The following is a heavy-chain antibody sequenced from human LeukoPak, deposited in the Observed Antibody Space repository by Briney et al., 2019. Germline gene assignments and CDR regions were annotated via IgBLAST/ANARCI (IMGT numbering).Heavy chain of an antibody. J-gene: IGHJ4*02. D-gene: IGHD1-26*01. V-gene: IGHV3-66*02. CDR2: VYSGGST. CDR3: ARDLGWDNITSFHF. Sequence: PGGSLRLSCVASGFSTYSNYVSWVRQPRGKGLEWVSVVYSGGSTNHAESVRGRFIVSRDLSRNTIYLQMNDLRPEDTAVYYCARDLGWDNITSFHFWGQGVLVTVSS. CDR1: GFSTYSNY.